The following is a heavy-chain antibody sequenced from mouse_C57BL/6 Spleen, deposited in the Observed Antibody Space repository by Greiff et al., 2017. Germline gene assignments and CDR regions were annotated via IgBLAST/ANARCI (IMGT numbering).Heavy chain of an antibody. CDR1: GYAFSSYW. J-gene: IGHJ2*01. V-gene: IGHV1-80*01. CDR2: IYPGDGDT. Sequence: VQLQESGAELVKPGASVKISCKASGYAFSSYWMNWVKQRPGKGLEWIGQIYPGDGDTTYNGKFKGKATLTADKSSSPAYLQLSSLTSEDTAVDICARLDDGYPFDYWGQGTTLTVSS. D-gene: IGHD2-3*01. CDR3: ARLDDGYPFDY.